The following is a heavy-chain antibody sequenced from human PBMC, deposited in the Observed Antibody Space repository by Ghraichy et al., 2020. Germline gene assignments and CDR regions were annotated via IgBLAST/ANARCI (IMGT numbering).Heavy chain of an antibody. J-gene: IGHJ4*02. CDR1: GGSISSSSEY. CDR2: IYYSGGT. D-gene: IGHD3-22*01. CDR3: ASPIEGGYTDFDY. V-gene: IGHV4-39*01. Sequence: SETLSLTCTVSGGSISSSSEYWGWIRQPPGKGLEWIGSIYYSGGTYYNPSLKSRVTISVDTSKNQFFLKLSSVTAADTAVYYCASPIEGGYTDFDYWGQGTPVTVSS.